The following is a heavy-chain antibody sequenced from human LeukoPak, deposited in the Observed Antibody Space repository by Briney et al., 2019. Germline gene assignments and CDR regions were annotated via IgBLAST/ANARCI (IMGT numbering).Heavy chain of an antibody. Sequence: GGSLRLSCAASGFIFRDYHRNWIRQAPGKGLEWVSYISPGGDATYFADSVRGRFTISRDNAKKSLYLQMNSLTAEDAAVYYCAGGLDIAVAGPGGYFDYWGQGTLVTVSS. CDR1: GFIFRDYH. V-gene: IGHV3-11*01. J-gene: IGHJ4*02. CDR3: AGGLDIAVAGPGGYFDY. CDR2: ISPGGDAT. D-gene: IGHD6-19*01.